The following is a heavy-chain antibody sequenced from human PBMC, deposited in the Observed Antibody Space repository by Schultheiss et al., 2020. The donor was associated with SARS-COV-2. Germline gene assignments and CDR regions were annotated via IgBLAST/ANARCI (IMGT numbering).Heavy chain of an antibody. J-gene: IGHJ4*02. CDR1: GFTFSSYA. V-gene: IGHV3-64D*06. Sequence: GGSLRLSCSASGFTFSSYAMHWVRQAPGKGLEYVSAISSNVGSTYYADSVKGRFTISRDNSKNTLYLQMSSLRAEDTAVYYCVKGGVGATTHFDYWGQGTLVTVSS. D-gene: IGHD1-26*01. CDR2: ISSNVGST. CDR3: VKGGVGATTHFDY.